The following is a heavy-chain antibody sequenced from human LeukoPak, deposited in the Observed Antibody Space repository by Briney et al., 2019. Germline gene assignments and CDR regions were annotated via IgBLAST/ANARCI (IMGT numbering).Heavy chain of an antibody. V-gene: IGHV4-34*01. D-gene: IGHD3-9*01. CDR2: INHSGST. J-gene: IGHJ4*02. CDR1: GGSFSGYY. CDR3: ARGYYDILTGYLHFDY. Sequence: SETLSLTCAVYGGSFSGYYWSWIRQPPGQGLEWIGEINHSGSTNYNPSLKSRVTISVDTSKNQFSLKLSSVTAADTAVYYCARGYYDILTGYLHFDYWGQGTLVTVSS.